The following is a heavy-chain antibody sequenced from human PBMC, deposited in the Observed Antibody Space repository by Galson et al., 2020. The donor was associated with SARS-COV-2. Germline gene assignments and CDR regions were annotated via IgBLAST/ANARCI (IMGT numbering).Heavy chain of an antibody. J-gene: IGHJ6*03. CDR2: IKQDGSEK. D-gene: IGHD2-21*01. CDR3: ASLSISYYYYYMDV. CDR1: GLPFSSYW. Sequence: GGSLSLSCAASGLPFSSYWMSWVRQAPGKGREWVANIKQDGSEKYYVDSVKGRFTISRDNAKNSLYLQMNSLRAEDTAVYYCASLSISYYYYYMDVWGKGTTVTISS. V-gene: IGHV3-7*01.